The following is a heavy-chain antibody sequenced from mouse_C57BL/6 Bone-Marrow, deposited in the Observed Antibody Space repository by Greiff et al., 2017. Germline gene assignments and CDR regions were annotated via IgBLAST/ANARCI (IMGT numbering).Heavy chain of an antibody. D-gene: IGHD2-4*01. V-gene: IGHV1-85*01. CDR1: GYTFTSYD. CDR3: ARSYDYDVLYAMDY. Sequence: QVQLKESGPELVKPGASVKLSCKASGYTFTSYDINWVKQRPGQGLEWIGWIYPRDGSTKYNEKFKGKATLTVDTSSSTAYMELHSLTSEDSAVYFCARSYDYDVLYAMDYWGQGTSVTVSS. J-gene: IGHJ4*01. CDR2: IYPRDGST.